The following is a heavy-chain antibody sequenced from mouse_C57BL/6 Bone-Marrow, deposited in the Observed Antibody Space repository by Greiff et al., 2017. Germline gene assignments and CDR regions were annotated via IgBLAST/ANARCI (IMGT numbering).Heavy chain of an antibody. V-gene: IGHV5-9-1*02. CDR1: GFTFSSYA. CDR2: ISRGGDYI. Sequence: EVKLQESGEGLVKPGGSLKLSCAASGFTFSSYAMPWVRQTPEKRLEWVAYISRGGDYIYYEDTVKGRFTISRDNARNTLYLQMSSLNYEDTAMYYCTREDYYSNYLAYWGQGTLVTVSA. J-gene: IGHJ3*01. D-gene: IGHD2-5*01. CDR3: TREDYYSNYLAY.